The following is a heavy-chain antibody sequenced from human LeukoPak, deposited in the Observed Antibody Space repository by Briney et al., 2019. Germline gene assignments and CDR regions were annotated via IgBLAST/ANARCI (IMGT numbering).Heavy chain of an antibody. J-gene: IGHJ1*01. CDR1: GFIFNTYS. CDR3: ARRGYYCGSSSYYLPLDF. Sequence: GGSLRLSCAASGFIFNTYSMNWVRQAPGKGPEWVSSISSGSTYIYYADSVKGRFTISRDNAKNSLYLQMDSLRAEDTAVYYCARRGYYCGSSSYYLPLDFWGQGTLVTVSS. CDR2: ISSGSTYI. D-gene: IGHD3-22*01. V-gene: IGHV3-21*01.